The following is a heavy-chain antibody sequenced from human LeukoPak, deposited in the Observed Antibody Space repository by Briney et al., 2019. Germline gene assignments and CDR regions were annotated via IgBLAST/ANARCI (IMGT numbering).Heavy chain of an antibody. Sequence: GASVKVSCKASGYTFTTYYISWVRQAPGQGLEWMGGIIPIFGTANYAQKFQGRVTITADESTSTAYMELSSLRSEDTAVYYCARDDSIAVAGTSYYYGMDVWGQGTTVTVSS. V-gene: IGHV1-69*13. D-gene: IGHD6-19*01. CDR1: GYTFTTYY. CDR3: ARDDSIAVAGTSYYYGMDV. CDR2: IIPIFGTA. J-gene: IGHJ6*02.